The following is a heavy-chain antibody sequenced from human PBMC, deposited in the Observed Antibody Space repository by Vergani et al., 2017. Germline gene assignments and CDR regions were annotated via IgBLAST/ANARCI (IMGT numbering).Heavy chain of an antibody. CDR3: GTNSWSQAFDL. D-gene: IGHD2/OR15-2a*01. CDR1: GFTFSNAW. V-gene: IGHV3-15*01. J-gene: IGHJ3*01. Sequence: EVQLVESGGGLVKPGGSLRLSCAASGFTFSNAWMSWVRQAPGKGLEWVGRIKSKTDGGTTDYAAPVKGRFTISRDDSKNTLYLQMNSLRADDTSVYYCGTNSWSQAFDLWGQGTRVTVSS. CDR2: IKSKTDGGTT.